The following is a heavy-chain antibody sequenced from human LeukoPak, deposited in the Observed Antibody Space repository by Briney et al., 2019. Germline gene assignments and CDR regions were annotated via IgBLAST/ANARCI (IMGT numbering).Heavy chain of an antibody. CDR3: ARAPFWSGYQYFDY. CDR1: GGSFSGYY. CDR2: INHSGST. J-gene: IGHJ4*02. Sequence: SETLSLTCAVYGGSFSGYYWSWIRQPPGKGLEWIGEINHSGSTNYNPSLKSRVTISVDTSKNQFSLKLSSVTAADTAVYYCARAPFWSGYQYFDYWGQGTLVTVSS. V-gene: IGHV4-34*01. D-gene: IGHD3-3*01.